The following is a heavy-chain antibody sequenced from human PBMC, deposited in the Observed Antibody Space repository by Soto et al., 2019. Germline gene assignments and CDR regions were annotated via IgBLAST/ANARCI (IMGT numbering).Heavy chain of an antibody. CDR2: INHSGST. V-gene: IGHV4-34*01. CDR3: SRFSGSGNYGYYYYYYGMDV. CDR1: GGSFSGYY. Sequence: PSETLSLTCSVYGGSFSGYYWSWIRQPPGKGLEWIGEINHSGSTNYNPSLKSRVTISVDTSKNQFSLKLSSVTAADTAVYYCSRFSGSGNYGYYYYYYGMDVWGQGTTVTVSS. D-gene: IGHD4-4*01. J-gene: IGHJ6*02.